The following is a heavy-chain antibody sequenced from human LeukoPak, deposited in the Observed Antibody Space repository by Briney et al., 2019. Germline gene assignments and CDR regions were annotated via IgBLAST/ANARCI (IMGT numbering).Heavy chain of an antibody. D-gene: IGHD4-11*01. CDR1: GFIFSNYG. Sequence: GGSLRLSCAASGFIFSNYGINWVRQAPGKGLEWVSYISSSSSTIYYADSVKGRFTISRDNAKNSLYLQVNSLRDEDTAVYYCARDRTYSNYERSFDYWGQGTLVTVSS. CDR2: ISSSSSTI. V-gene: IGHV3-48*02. CDR3: ARDRTYSNYERSFDY. J-gene: IGHJ4*02.